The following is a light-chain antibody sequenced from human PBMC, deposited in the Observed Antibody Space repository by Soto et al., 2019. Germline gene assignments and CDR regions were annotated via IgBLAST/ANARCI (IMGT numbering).Light chain of an antibody. J-gene: IGLJ1*01. CDR2: TSN. CDR1: NSNIGSNK. CDR3: ATWDDSLHGYD. V-gene: IGLV1-44*01. Sequence: QSLLTQPPSASGTPGQRVTISCSGSNSNIGSNKVNWYQQLPGTAPKLLIYTSNQRPSGVPDRFSGSKSGTSASLAISGLQSEDEADYYCATWDDSLHGYDSGTGTKVTVL.